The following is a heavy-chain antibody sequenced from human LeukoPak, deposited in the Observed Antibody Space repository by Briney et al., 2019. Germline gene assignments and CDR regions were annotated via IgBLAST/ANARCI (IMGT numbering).Heavy chain of an antibody. CDR1: GGTFSSYG. CDR2: ISAYNGNT. V-gene: IGHV1-18*01. D-gene: IGHD3-10*01. Sequence: ASVKVSCKASGGTFSSYGISWVRQAPGQGLEWMGWISAYNGNTNYAQKLQGRVTMTTDTSTSTAYMELRSLRSDDTAVYYCARDGYYYGSGSYYRDFDYWGQGTLVTVSS. CDR3: ARDGYYYGSGSYYRDFDY. J-gene: IGHJ4*02.